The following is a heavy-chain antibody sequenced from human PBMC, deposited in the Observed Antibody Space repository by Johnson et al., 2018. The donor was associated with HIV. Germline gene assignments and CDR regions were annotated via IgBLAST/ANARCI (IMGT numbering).Heavy chain of an antibody. CDR3: ARDSLGVTGGDDAFDI. CDR2: ITGTGGDT. V-gene: IGHV3-23*04. J-gene: IGHJ3*02. CDR1: GFTFSSYG. D-gene: IGHD1-26*01. Sequence: VQLVESGGGLVKPGGSLRLSCAASGFTFSSYGMSWVRQAPGKGLEWVSGITGTGGDTYYADSVKGRFTISRYNSKNTLYLQMNSLRVEDTAVYYCARDSLGVTGGDDAFDIWGQGTMVTVSS.